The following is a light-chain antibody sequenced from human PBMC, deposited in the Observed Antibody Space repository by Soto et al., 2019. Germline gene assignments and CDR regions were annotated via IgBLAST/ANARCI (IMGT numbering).Light chain of an antibody. CDR3: QQCDSLPRT. CDR1: QNISNY. CDR2: DAS. Sequence: DIQMTQSPSSLSASVGDRVTITCQASQNISNYLNWYQQKPGKAPKLLIYDASSLQRGVPSRFSGSGSGTDFTFTISSLQPEDFATYYCQQCDSLPRTFGQGTKVEIK. V-gene: IGKV1-33*01. J-gene: IGKJ2*01.